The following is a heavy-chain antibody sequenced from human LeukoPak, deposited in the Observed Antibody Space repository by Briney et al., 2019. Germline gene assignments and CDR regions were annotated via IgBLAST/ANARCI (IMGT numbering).Heavy chain of an antibody. D-gene: IGHD2-2*01. Sequence: SETLSLTCTVSGGSISSGDYYWSWIRQPPGKGLEWIGYIYYSGSTYYNPSLKSRVTISVDTSKNQFSLKLGSVTAADTAVYYCARQDIVVVPAASGGYFDYWGQGTLVTVSS. CDR2: IYYSGST. CDR1: GGSISSGDYY. J-gene: IGHJ4*02. V-gene: IGHV4-30-4*08. CDR3: ARQDIVVVPAASGGYFDY.